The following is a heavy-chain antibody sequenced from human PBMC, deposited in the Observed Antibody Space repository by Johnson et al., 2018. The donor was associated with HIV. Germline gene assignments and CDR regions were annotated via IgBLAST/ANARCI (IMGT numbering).Heavy chain of an antibody. Sequence: VQLVESGGGVVQPGRSLSLSCAASGFTFSSYAMYWVRQAPGKGLEWVAVISYDGSNKYYADSVKGRFTISRDNSKNTLYLQMNSLRAEDTAVYYCARDPRSSSWYYYSNDAFDIWGQGTMVTVSS. D-gene: IGHD6-13*01. V-gene: IGHV3-30-3*01. CDR3: ARDPRSSSWYYYSNDAFDI. CDR2: ISYDGSNK. J-gene: IGHJ3*02. CDR1: GFTFSSYA.